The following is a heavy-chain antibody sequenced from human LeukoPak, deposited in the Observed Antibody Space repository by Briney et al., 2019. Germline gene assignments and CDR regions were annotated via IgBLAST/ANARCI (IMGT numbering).Heavy chain of an antibody. J-gene: IGHJ3*02. V-gene: IGHV3-23*01. D-gene: IGHD3-10*01. CDR3: AKETSRGTSGSPPDI. CDR2: ISGSDDST. Sequence: PGGSLRLSCAASGFTFSNYAMSWIRQAPGKGLEWVSSISGSDDSTYYADSVKGRFSISRDNSKNTLSLQMNSLRAEDTAVYYCAKETSRGTSGSPPDIWGQGTMVTVSS. CDR1: GFTFSNYA.